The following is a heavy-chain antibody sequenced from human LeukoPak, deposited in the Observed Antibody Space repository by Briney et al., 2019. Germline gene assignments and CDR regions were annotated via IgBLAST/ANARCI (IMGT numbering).Heavy chain of an antibody. CDR2: INPKSGET. Sequence: GASVKVSCKASRYTFTDYYMHWVRQAPGQGLEWMGWINPKSGETRYEQNFQGRVTMTRDTSITTAYMELSRLRSDDTAVYYCAREAGDNTYNVWGQGTMVTASS. CDR3: AREAGDNTYNV. J-gene: IGHJ3*01. D-gene: IGHD7-27*01. V-gene: IGHV1-2*02. CDR1: RYTFTDYY.